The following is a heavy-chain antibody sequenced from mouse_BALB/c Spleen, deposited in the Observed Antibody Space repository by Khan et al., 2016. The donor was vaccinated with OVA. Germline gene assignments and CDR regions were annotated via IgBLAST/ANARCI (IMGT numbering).Heavy chain of an antibody. CDR2: IYPGSGYT. CDR1: GYTFTDYY. J-gene: IGHJ3*01. V-gene: IGHV1-77*01. Sequence: QVQLKQSGAELARPGASVKLSCKASGYTFTDYYLNWVKQRTGQGLEWIGDIYPGSGYTYYNERFKGKATLTADKSSSTAYMQLSSLTSEDSAVYFCARSGTGSVAYWGQGTLVTVSA. CDR3: ARSGTGSVAY. D-gene: IGHD4-1*01.